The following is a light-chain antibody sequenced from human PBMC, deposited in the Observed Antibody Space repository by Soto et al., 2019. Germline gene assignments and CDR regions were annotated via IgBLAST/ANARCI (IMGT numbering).Light chain of an antibody. J-gene: IGKJ5*01. CDR1: QSLLHSSGNNY. CDR3: MQGQQTPIT. V-gene: IGKV2-28*01. Sequence: DIVMTQSPLSLPVTPGEPASMSCRASQSLLHSSGNNYLDWYVQKPGQSPQLLSYWGSSRASGGPDRDSGSGAGTDFTQKISRVEVEGVGIYYCMQGQQTPITVGEGARLEI. CDR2: WGS.